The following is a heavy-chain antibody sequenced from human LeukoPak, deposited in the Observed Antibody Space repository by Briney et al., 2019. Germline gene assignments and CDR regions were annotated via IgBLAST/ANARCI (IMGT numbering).Heavy chain of an antibody. CDR3: AKDRGAVAGSFDY. V-gene: IGHV3-30*02. J-gene: IGHJ4*02. Sequence: GGSLRLSCAASGFTFSSYGMHWVRQAPGKGLEWVAFIRYDGSNKYYADSVKGRFTISRDNSKNTLYLQMNSLRAEDKAVYYCAKDRGAVAGSFDYWGQGTLVTVSS. D-gene: IGHD6-19*01. CDR1: GFTFSSYG. CDR2: IRYDGSNK.